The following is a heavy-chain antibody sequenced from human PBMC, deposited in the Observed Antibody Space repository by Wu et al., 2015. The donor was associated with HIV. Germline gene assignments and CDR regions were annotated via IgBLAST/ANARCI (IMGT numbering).Heavy chain of an antibody. Sequence: QVQLMQSGAEVKKPGASVTVSCKASGYTFTTYYMHWVRQAPGQGLEWMGVINPSGGSTTYAQKFQGRVTMTRDTSASTVYMKLSSLRSEDTAIYYCARDGGHGYNYGSLDYWGQGTLVTVSS. V-gene: IGHV1-46*01. CDR1: GYTFTTYY. J-gene: IGHJ4*02. D-gene: IGHD5-18*01. CDR2: INPSGGST. CDR3: ARDGGHGYNYGSLDY.